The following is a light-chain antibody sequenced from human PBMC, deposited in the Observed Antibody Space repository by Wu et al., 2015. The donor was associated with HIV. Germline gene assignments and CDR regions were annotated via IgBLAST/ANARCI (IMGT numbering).Light chain of an antibody. Sequence: EIVLMQSPGTLSLSPGERATLSCRASQSVRGNYLAWYQQQPGQAPRLLIYDASNRATGIPDRFSGSGSGTDFTLTISRLEPEDFAVYYCQQYGSSPSITFGQGTRLEIK. CDR3: QQYGSSPSIT. CDR2: DAS. V-gene: IGKV3-20*01. CDR1: QSVRGNY. J-gene: IGKJ5*01.